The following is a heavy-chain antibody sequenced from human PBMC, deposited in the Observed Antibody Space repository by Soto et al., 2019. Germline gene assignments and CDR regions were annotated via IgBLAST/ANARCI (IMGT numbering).Heavy chain of an antibody. CDR1: GGSISSGGYS. CDR3: ARAGGLGAVAVDY. CDR2: IYHGST. V-gene: IGHV4-30-2*01. J-gene: IGHJ4*02. D-gene: IGHD6-19*01. Sequence: QLQLQESGSGLVKPSQTLSLTCAVSGGSISSGGYSWSWIRQPPGKGLEWIGYIYHGSTYYNPSLKGRVTLAVDRCKNQFSLRLSSVTAADPAVYYCARAGGLGAVAVDYWGQGTLVTVSS.